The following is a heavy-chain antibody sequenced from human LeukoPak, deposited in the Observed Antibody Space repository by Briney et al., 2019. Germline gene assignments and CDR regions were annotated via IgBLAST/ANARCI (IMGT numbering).Heavy chain of an antibody. CDR2: IYYSGST. V-gene: IGHV4-39*07. J-gene: IGHJ4*02. CDR3: ARPYGDYDLAFDY. D-gene: IGHD4-17*01. Sequence: SETLSLTCTVSGGSISSSSYYWGWIRQPPGKGLEWIGSIYYSGSTYYNPSLKSRVTISVDTSKNQFSLKLSSVTAADTAVYYCARPYGDYDLAFDYWGQGTLVTVSS. CDR1: GGSISSSSYY.